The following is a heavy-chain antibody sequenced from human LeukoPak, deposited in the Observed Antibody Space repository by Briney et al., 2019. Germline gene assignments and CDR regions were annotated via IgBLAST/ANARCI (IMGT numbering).Heavy chain of an antibody. CDR3: AKAVSAYYFDY. CDR2: FSGSGGST. Sequence: GGSLRLSCAASGFTFTTYAMSWVRQAPGKGLEWVSAFSGSGGSTYYADSVKGRFTISRDNSKNTLYLQMNSLRTEDTAVYYCAKAVSAYYFDYWGQGTLVTVSS. D-gene: IGHD6-19*01. V-gene: IGHV3-23*01. J-gene: IGHJ4*02. CDR1: GFTFTTYA.